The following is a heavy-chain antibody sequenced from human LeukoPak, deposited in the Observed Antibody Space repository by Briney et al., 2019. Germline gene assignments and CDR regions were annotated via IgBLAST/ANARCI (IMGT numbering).Heavy chain of an antibody. Sequence: PGGSLRLSCAASGFTFSSYSMNWVRQAPGKGLEGVSYISSSSSTIYYADSVKGRFTMTRDKAKNSLYLQMNSLGPEDTAVYYCARDPYSGNYGNYYYYYMDVWGEGTTVTISS. CDR1: GFTFSSYS. V-gene: IGHV3-48*01. CDR3: ARDPYSGNYGNYYYYYMDV. CDR2: ISSSSSTI. J-gene: IGHJ6*03. D-gene: IGHD1-26*01.